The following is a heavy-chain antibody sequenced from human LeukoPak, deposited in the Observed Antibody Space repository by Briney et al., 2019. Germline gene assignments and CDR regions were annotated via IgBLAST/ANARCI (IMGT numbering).Heavy chain of an antibody. CDR2: IYYSGST. V-gene: IGHV4-39*07. Sequence: PSETLSLTCTVSGGSISSSSYYWGWIRQPPGKGLEWIGSIYYSGSTYYNPSLKSRVTISVDTSKNQFSLKLSSVTAADTAVYYCARDAYYYGSGSPYYFEYWGQGTLVTVSS. CDR1: GGSISSSSYY. CDR3: ARDAYYYGSGSPYYFEY. D-gene: IGHD3-10*01. J-gene: IGHJ4*02.